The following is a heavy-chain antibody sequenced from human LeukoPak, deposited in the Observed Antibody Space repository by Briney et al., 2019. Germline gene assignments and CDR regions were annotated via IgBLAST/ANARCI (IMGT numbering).Heavy chain of an antibody. Sequence: SQTRSLTCAISGDSVSSNSGAWNWIRQSPSRGLEWLGRAYYRSKWYNDYAVSVKSRITIDPDTSKNQFSLQLNSVTPEDTAVYYCARGEGYNYGYWWLDPWGQGTLVTVSS. CDR3: ARGEGYNYGYWWLDP. D-gene: IGHD5-18*01. CDR1: GDSVSSNSGA. J-gene: IGHJ5*02. V-gene: IGHV6-1*01. CDR2: AYYRSKWYN.